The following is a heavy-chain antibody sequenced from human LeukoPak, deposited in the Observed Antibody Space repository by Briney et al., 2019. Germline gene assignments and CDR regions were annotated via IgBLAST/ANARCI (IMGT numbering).Heavy chain of an antibody. D-gene: IGHD3-10*01. CDR2: INHSGST. Sequence: SETLSPTCAVYGGSFSGYYWSWIRQPPGKGLEWIGEINHSGSTNYNPSLKSRVTISVDTSKNQFSLKLSSVTAADTAVYYCARGGSLWFGELLYPPLDYWGQGTLVTVSS. CDR3: ARGGSLWFGELLYPPLDY. J-gene: IGHJ4*02. CDR1: GGSFSGYY. V-gene: IGHV4-34*01.